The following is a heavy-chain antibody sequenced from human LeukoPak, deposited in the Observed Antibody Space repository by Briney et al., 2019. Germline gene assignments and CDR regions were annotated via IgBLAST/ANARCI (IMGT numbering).Heavy chain of an antibody. CDR3: ARAVAGTMGLFDY. V-gene: IGHV4-34*01. Sequence: SETLSLTCAVYGGSFSGYYWSWLRQPPGKGLEWIGEINHSGSTNYNPSLKSRVTISVDTSKNQFSLKLSSVTAADTAVYYCARAVAGTMGLFDYWGQGTLVTVSS. D-gene: IGHD6-19*01. J-gene: IGHJ4*02. CDR1: GGSFSGYY. CDR2: INHSGST.